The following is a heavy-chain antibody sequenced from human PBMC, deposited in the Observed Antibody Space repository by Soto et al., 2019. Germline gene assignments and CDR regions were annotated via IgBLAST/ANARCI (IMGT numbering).Heavy chain of an antibody. J-gene: IGHJ4*02. CDR1: GFPFSIHG. V-gene: IGHV3-33*01. D-gene: IGHD2-2*02. Sequence: PGGSLRLSCVASGFPFSIHGMHWVRQSPGKGLEWVAVIWSDGSNEYYADSVKGRFTISRDNSKNTLALQMDRLRAEETAMYYCARDDTVGGSHDDSWGQGTLVTVSS. CDR2: IWSDGSNE. CDR3: ARDDTVGGSHDDS.